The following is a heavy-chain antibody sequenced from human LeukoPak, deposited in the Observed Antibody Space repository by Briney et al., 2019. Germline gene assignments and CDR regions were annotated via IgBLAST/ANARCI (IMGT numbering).Heavy chain of an antibody. CDR3: ARSHSSTLTWFDP. CDR1: GYSFATYW. CDR2: IYPRDSDT. V-gene: IGHV5-51*01. Sequence: GESLKISCKGSGYSFATYWIAWVRQTPRKGLECMGIIYPRDSDTKYNPSFQGQVSISADKSISTAYLQWNSLQASDTAIYYCARSHSSTLTWFDPWGQGTLVSVSS. J-gene: IGHJ5*02.